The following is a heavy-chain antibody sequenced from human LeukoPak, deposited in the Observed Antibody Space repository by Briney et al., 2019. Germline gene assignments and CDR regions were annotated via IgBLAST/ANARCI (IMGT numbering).Heavy chain of an antibody. CDR2: ISGSGGST. D-gene: IGHD3-10*01. CDR1: GFTFSSYA. J-gene: IGHJ4*02. Sequence: GGSLRLSCAASGFTFSSYAMSWVRQAPGKGLEWVSAISGSGGSTYYADSVKGRFTISRDNSKNTLYLQMKSLTTEDTAVYYCAKGGGELGSGSLDYWGQGTLVTVSS. V-gene: IGHV3-23*01. CDR3: AKGGGELGSGSLDY.